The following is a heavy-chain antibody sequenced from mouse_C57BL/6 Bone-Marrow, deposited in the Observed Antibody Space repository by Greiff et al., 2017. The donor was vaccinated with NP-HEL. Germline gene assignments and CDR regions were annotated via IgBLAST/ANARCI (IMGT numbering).Heavy chain of an antibody. CDR1: GYTFTSYW. D-gene: IGHD4-1*01. J-gene: IGHJ4*01. CDR3: AREANWGYYYAIDY. V-gene: IGHV1-69*01. Sequence: QVQLQQPGAELVMPGASVKLSCKASGYTFTSYWMHWVKQRPGQGLEWIGEIDPSDSYTNYNQKFKGKSTLTVDKSSSTAYMQLSSLTSEDSAVYYCAREANWGYYYAIDYWGQGTSVTVSS. CDR2: IDPSDSYT.